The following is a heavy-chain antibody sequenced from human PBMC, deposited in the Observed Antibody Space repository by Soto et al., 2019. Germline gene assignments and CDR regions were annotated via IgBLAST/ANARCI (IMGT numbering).Heavy chain of an antibody. CDR2: IKPGTGTT. J-gene: IGHJ6*02. V-gene: IGHV1-3*01. D-gene: IGHD1-26*01. CDR1: GYSFITNA. Sequence: VASVKVSCKTSGYSFITNAMHWVRQAPGQRLEWLGWIKPGTGTTKYSQKFQGRVNITRDTSASTAYLELSTLRSEDTAVYFCARGVGPNYSYNYGMEVWGQGTTVTVSS. CDR3: ARGVGPNYSYNYGMEV.